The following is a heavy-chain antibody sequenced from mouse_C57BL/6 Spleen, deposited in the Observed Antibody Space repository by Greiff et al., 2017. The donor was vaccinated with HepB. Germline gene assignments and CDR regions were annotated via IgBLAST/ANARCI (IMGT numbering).Heavy chain of an antibody. J-gene: IGHJ2*01. CDR1: GYSFTGYY. Sequence: EVQLQQSGPELVKPGASVKISCKASGYSFTGYYMNWLKQSPEKSLEWIGEINPSTGGTTYNQKFKAKATLTVDKSSSTAYMQLKSLTSEDSAVYYCAKGYYFDYWGQGTTLTVSS. V-gene: IGHV1-42*01. CDR2: INPSTGGT. CDR3: AKGYYFDY.